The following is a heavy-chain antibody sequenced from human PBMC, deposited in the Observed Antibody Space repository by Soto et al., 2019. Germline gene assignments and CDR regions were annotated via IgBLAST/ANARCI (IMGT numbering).Heavy chain of an antibody. CDR1: GFTFSSYA. CDR2: IWNDGTNK. CDR3: ARDNWNYVSAFDI. D-gene: IGHD1-7*01. Sequence: QVQLVESGGGVVQPGRSLRLSCAASGFTFSSYAMHWVRQAPGKALEWVAVIWNDGTNKYYADSVKGRFTISRDNSKTTLYLQMNSLRAEDTAVYYCARDNWNYVSAFDIWGQGTMVTVSS. J-gene: IGHJ3*02. V-gene: IGHV3-33*08.